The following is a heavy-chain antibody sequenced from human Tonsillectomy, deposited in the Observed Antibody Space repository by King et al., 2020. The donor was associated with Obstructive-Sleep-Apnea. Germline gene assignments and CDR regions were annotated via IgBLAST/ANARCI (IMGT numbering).Heavy chain of an antibody. Sequence: EVQLVESGGGLVQPGGSLILSGAASGFTFSSDWMSWVLPAPGQGLGWVANVNHEGSKIYFVDSAMGRFTISRENPKNSRYLQMNSLRAEDTAVYYCARDIMVRGVIMSGMDVWGQGTTVTVSS. J-gene: IGHJ6*02. D-gene: IGHD3-10*01. CDR3: ARDIMVRGVIMSGMDV. V-gene: IGHV3-7*01. CDR1: GFTFSSDW. CDR2: VNHEGSKI.